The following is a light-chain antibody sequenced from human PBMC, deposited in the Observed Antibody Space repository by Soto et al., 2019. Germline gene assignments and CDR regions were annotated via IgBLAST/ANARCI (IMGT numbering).Light chain of an antibody. Sequence: EIQMTPSQSSLSASVEEIVKIIFHSNYDIINYLNWCQPTPGKAPKLLINDASSLETGVPSRFSGSGSGTDFIFTISSLQPEDVATFHCQQYDKLPLTCGGGTKGDIK. CDR3: QQYDKLPLT. CDR2: DAS. CDR1: YDIINY. J-gene: IGKJ4*01. V-gene: IGKV1-33*01.